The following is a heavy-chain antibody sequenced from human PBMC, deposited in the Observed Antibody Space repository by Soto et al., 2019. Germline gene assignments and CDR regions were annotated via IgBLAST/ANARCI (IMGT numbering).Heavy chain of an antibody. CDR3: ARGQSSLLLDC. CDR1: GGSFSAYY. J-gene: IGHJ4*02. CDR2: INHSGST. V-gene: IGHV4-34*01. Sequence: QVQLQQWGAGLLKPSETLSLTCAVYGGSFSAYYWSWIRQPPGKGLEWIGEINHSGSTNYNPSLKSRVTISVDTSKNQFSLKLSSVTAADTAVYYCARGQSSLLLDCGGQGILVTVSS. D-gene: IGHD2-8*02.